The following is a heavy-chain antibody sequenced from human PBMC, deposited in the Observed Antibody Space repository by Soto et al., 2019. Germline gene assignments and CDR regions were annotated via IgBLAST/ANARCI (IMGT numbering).Heavy chain of an antibody. CDR1: GGTFSSYA. D-gene: IGHD3-10*01. J-gene: IGHJ4*02. Sequence: GASVKVSWKASGGTFSSYAISWVRQAPGQGLEWMGGIIPIFGTANYAQKFQGRVTIAADESTSTAYMELSSLRSEDTAVYYCARDLYGSGSPGGEIDYWGQGTLVTVSS. V-gene: IGHV1-69*13. CDR2: IIPIFGTA. CDR3: ARDLYGSGSPGGEIDY.